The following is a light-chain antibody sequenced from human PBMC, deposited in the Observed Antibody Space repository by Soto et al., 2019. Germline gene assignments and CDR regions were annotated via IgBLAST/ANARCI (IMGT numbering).Light chain of an antibody. CDR2: GAS. Sequence: EIVMTQSPATLSVSPGERVTLSCRASQNIDSNLVWYQQKPGQAPRLLIYGASTRATGIPARFTGSGSGTEFTRTITSLQSEDLAVYYCQQYNTWPYTFGQGTKPEIK. CDR1: QNIDSN. CDR3: QQYNTWPYT. J-gene: IGKJ2*01. V-gene: IGKV3-15*01.